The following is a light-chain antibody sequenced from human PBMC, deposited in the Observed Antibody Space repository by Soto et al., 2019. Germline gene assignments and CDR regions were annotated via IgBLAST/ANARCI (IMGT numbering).Light chain of an antibody. J-gene: IGKJ1*01. CDR3: QQYNNSWT. Sequence: IVITQSPSTLSVSHGERVTLSCRASQTVSSNLAWDHQEPGQAPRLLIDGASRRATGMPARFSGGGSGTEFTLTISSLQAEDFGLYYCQQYNNSWTFGQGTKVDIK. V-gene: IGKV3-15*01. CDR2: GAS. CDR1: QTVSSN.